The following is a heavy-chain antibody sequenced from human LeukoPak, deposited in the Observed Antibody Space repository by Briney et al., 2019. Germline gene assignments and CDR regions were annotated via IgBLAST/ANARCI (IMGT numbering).Heavy chain of an antibody. CDR1: GFTFSSYA. CDR2: ISYDGSNK. CDR3: ARGYDFWSGYTPGY. J-gene: IGHJ4*02. D-gene: IGHD3-3*01. Sequence: GGSLRLSCAASGFTFSSYAMHWVRQAPGKGLEWVAVISYDGSNKYYADSVKGRFTISRDNSKNTLYLQMNSLRAEDTAVYYCARGYDFWSGYTPGYWGQGTLVTVSP. V-gene: IGHV3-30-3*01.